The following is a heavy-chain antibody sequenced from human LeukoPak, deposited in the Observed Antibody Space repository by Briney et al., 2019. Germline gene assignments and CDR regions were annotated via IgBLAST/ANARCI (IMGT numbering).Heavy chain of an antibody. CDR2: IYSGGST. Sequence: GGSLRLSCAASEFSVGSNYMTWVRQAPGKGLEWVSLIYSGGSTYYADSVKGRFTISRDNAKNSLYLQMNSLRAEDTAVYYCARGQRWLQPYWGQGTLVTVSS. D-gene: IGHD5-24*01. CDR1: EFSVGSNY. J-gene: IGHJ4*02. CDR3: ARGQRWLQPY. V-gene: IGHV3-66*01.